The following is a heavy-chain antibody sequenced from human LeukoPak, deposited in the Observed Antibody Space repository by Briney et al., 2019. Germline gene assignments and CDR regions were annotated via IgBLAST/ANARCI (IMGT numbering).Heavy chain of an antibody. J-gene: IGHJ3*02. CDR2: ISSSGSTI. D-gene: IGHD6-19*01. Sequence: QPGGSLRLSRAASGFTFSSYEMNWVRQAPGKGLEWASYISSSGSTIYYADSVKGRFTISRDNAKNSLYLQMNSLRAEDTAVYYCARGSEQWLASGAFDIWGQGTMVTVSS. CDR3: ARGSEQWLASGAFDI. CDR1: GFTFSSYE. V-gene: IGHV3-48*03.